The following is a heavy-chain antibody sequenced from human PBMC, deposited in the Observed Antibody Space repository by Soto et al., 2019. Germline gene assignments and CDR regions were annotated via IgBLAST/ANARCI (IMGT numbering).Heavy chain of an antibody. V-gene: IGHV3-53*01. CDR2: IYSGGST. CDR1: GFTVSSNY. J-gene: IGHJ6*02. CDR3: ARDNDSSSSGCYYYYYGMDV. D-gene: IGHD6-6*01. Sequence: EVQLVESGGGLIQPGGSLRLSCAASGFTVSSNYMSWVRQAPGKGLEWVSVIYSGGSTYYADSVKGRFTISRDNSKNTLYLQMNGLRAEDTAVYYCARDNDSSSSGCYYYYYGMDVWGQGTTVTVSS.